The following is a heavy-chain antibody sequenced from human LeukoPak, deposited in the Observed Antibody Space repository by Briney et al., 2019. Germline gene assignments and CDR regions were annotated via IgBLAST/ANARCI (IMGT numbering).Heavy chain of an antibody. Sequence: GGSLRLSCAASGFTFRNYAVVWVRQAPGKGLEWFSAITGSGSTTYYADSVRGRFTIYRDNSKNTLYLQMNSLRGEDTAVYYCGKDPNGDYVGAFDFQRWGQGTLVTVSS. CDR2: ITGSGSTT. J-gene: IGHJ1*01. V-gene: IGHV3-23*01. D-gene: IGHD4-17*01. CDR3: GKDPNGDYVGAFDFQR. CDR1: GFTFRNYA.